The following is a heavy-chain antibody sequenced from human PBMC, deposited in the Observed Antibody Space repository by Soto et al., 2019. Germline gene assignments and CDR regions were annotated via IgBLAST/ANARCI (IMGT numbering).Heavy chain of an antibody. J-gene: IGHJ4*02. CDR3: ARGRDSYYYDSSALFDY. CDR1: GGSISSGGYY. Sequence: ASETLSLTRTVSGGSISSGGYYWSWIRQHPGKGLEWIGYIYYSGSTYYNPSLKSRVTISVDTSKNQFSLKLSSVTAADTAVYYCARGRDSYYYDSSALFDYWGQGTLVTVSS. V-gene: IGHV4-31*03. D-gene: IGHD3-22*01. CDR2: IYYSGST.